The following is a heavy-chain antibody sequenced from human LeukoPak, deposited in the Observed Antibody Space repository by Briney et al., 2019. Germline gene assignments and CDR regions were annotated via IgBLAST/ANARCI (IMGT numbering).Heavy chain of an antibody. D-gene: IGHD3-9*01. CDR2: INHSGST. V-gene: IGHV4-34*01. Sequence: LETLSLTCAVYGGSFSYYYWSWIRQPPGKTLEWIGEINHSGSTNYNPSLKSRVTISVDTSKNQFSLKLSSVTAADTAVYYCAIRKYYDILTGYRKIPTSGFDPWGQGTLVTVSS. J-gene: IGHJ5*02. CDR1: GGSFSYYY. CDR3: AIRKYYDILTGYRKIPTSGFDP.